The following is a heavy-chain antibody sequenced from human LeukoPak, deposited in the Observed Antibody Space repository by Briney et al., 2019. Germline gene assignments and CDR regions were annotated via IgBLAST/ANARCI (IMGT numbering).Heavy chain of an antibody. CDR3: ARAKPYDNNGYSPELRY. J-gene: IGHJ4*02. CDR1: GYTFTSYY. D-gene: IGHD3-22*01. CDR2: SDPNSGAT. Sequence: ASVQVSCKTSGYTFTSYYIHWLRQAPGQGFEWLGWSDPNSGATKYEHFQGRVTMTRDTSIDTAYMELTRLTSDDTAVYYCARAKPYDNNGYSPELRYWGQGTLVTVS. V-gene: IGHV1-2*02.